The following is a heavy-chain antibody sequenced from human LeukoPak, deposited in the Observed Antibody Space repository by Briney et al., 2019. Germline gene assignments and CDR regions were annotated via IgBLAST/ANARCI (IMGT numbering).Heavy chain of an antibody. Sequence: GGSLRLSCAASGFTFSSYAMSWVRQAPGKGLEWVSAISGSGGSTYYADSVKGRFTISRDNSKNTLYLQMNSLRAEDTAVYYYAKDGGYDFWSGYYKENWFDPWGQGTLVTVSS. D-gene: IGHD3-3*01. CDR2: ISGSGGST. CDR3: AKDGGYDFWSGYYKENWFDP. V-gene: IGHV3-23*01. J-gene: IGHJ5*02. CDR1: GFTFSSYA.